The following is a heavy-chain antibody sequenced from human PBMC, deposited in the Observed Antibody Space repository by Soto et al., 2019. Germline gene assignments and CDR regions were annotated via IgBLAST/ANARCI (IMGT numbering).Heavy chain of an antibody. CDR3: VREGTYGRRYFDD. D-gene: IGHD2-8*01. Sequence: HPGGSLRLSCAASGFTVSSNYMTWARRAPGKGLEWVSGLYRGENSYYADSVKGRFTISRDTSKNTMYLQMNSLRAEDTAIYYCVREGTYGRRYFDDWGPGTLVTVSS. CDR1: GFTVSSNY. V-gene: IGHV3-66*01. CDR2: LYRGENS. J-gene: IGHJ4*02.